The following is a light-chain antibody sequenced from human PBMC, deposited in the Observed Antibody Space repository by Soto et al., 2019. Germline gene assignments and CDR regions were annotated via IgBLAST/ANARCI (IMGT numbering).Light chain of an antibody. J-gene: IGKJ1*01. V-gene: IGKV3-11*01. Sequence: EIVLTQYPATLSLAPGERASLSCRASQSGGSYLAWYQQKPGQPPSLLLYHSSNWATGIPGRFSVIGYGAAVTSSISSLESEDSEVYDGQQRYWWPRTFGQGTKVDIK. CDR2: HSS. CDR3: QQRYWWPRT. CDR1: QSGGSY.